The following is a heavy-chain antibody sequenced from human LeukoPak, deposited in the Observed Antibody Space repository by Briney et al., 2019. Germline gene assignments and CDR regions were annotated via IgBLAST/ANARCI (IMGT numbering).Heavy chain of an antibody. CDR3: AKKRYYYDSSGYEIDY. CDR2: INPNSGGT. V-gene: IGHV1-2*02. D-gene: IGHD3-22*01. J-gene: IGHJ4*02. CDR1: GYTFTGYY. Sequence: ASVKVSCKASGYTFTGYYMHWVRQAPGQGLEWMGWINPNSGGTNYAQKFQGRVTMTRDTSISTAYMELSRLRSDDTAVYYCAKKRYYYDSSGYEIDYWGQGTLVTVSS.